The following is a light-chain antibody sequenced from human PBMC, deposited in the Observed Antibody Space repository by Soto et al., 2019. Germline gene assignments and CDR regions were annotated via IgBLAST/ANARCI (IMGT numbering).Light chain of an antibody. V-gene: IGKV3-15*01. Sequence: EIEMMQSPATLSVSPGESATLSCRVSQSVTANLAWYQQKCGQAPSLLIYGASTSATGVPARFSGSGFGTEFTLTISSLQSEDFSVYHCQQYNNWSPLTFGGGTKVDIK. CDR1: QSVTAN. J-gene: IGKJ4*02. CDR2: GAS. CDR3: QQYNNWSPLT.